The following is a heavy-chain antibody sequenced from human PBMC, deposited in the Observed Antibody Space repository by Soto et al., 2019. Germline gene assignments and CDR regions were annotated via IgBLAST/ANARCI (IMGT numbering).Heavy chain of an antibody. CDR1: GGSISSYY. V-gene: IGHV4-4*07. CDR3: ARVLRFSSSWYGWFDP. J-gene: IGHJ5*02. CDR2: IYTSGST. D-gene: IGHD6-13*01. Sequence: PSETLSLPCPVSGGSISSYYWSWIRQPAGKGLEWIGRIYTSGSTNYNPSLKSRVTMSVDTSKNQFSLKLSSVTAADTAVYYCARVLRFSSSWYGWFDPWGQGILVTVSS.